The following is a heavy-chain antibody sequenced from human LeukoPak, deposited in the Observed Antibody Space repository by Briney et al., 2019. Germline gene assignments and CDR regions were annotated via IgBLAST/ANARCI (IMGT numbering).Heavy chain of an antibody. V-gene: IGHV3-23*01. CDR1: GFTFSSYA. CDR2: IGNSGGST. D-gene: IGHD3-9*01. Sequence: QTGGSLRLSCAASGFTFSSYAMSWVRQAPGKGLEWVAAIGNSGGSTYYADSVKGRFTISRDNSKNTLYLQMNSLRAEDTAVYYCARVLTGSTSFDYWGQGTLVTVSS. CDR3: ARVLTGSTSFDY. J-gene: IGHJ4*02.